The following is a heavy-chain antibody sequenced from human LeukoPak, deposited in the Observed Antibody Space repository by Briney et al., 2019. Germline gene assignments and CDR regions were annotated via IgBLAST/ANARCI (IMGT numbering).Heavy chain of an antibody. CDR3: ASEYSYGYRRLDY. Sequence: SETLSLTCTVSGGSISSSSYYWGWIRQPPGKGLEWIGSIYYSGSTYYNPPLKSRVTISVDTSKNQFSLKLSSVTAADTAVYYCASEYSYGYRRLDYWGQGTLVTVSS. D-gene: IGHD5-18*01. J-gene: IGHJ4*02. V-gene: IGHV4-39*01. CDR2: IYYSGST. CDR1: GGSISSSSYY.